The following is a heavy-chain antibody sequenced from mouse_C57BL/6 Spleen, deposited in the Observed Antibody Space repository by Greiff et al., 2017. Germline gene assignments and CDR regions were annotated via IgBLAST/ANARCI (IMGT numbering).Heavy chain of an antibody. Sequence: QVQLQQSGAELVRPGTSVKVSCKASGYAFTNYLIEWVKQRPGQGLEWIGVINPGSGGTNYNEKFKGKATLTADKSSSTAYMQLSSLTSEDSAVYFCARFITTVVATSRNWYFDVWGTGTTVTVSS. J-gene: IGHJ1*03. CDR1: GYAFTNYL. D-gene: IGHD1-1*01. CDR2: INPGSGGT. V-gene: IGHV1-54*01. CDR3: ARFITTVVATSRNWYFDV.